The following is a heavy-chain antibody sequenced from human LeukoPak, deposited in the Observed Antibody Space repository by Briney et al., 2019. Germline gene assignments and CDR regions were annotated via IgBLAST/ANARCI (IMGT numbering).Heavy chain of an antibody. CDR1: GFTFSSYA. V-gene: IGHV3-23*01. D-gene: IGHD7-27*01. Sequence: GGSLRLSCAASGFTFSSYAMTWVRQAPGKGLEWVSTISGSATTTYYADSVKGRFTISRDNSKNTRYLQMNSLRAEDTAVYYCAKDRSNWGLTWLDPGGQGTLVTVSS. CDR3: AKDRSNWGLTWLDP. CDR2: ISGSATTT. J-gene: IGHJ5*02.